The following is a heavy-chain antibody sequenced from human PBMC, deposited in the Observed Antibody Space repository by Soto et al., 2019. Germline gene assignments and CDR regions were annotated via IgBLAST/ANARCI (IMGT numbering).Heavy chain of an antibody. Sequence: QVQLQESGPGLVKPSQTLSLTCTVSGGSISSGDYYWSWIRQPPGKGLEWIGYIYYSGSTYYNPSLNSRVTISVDTSKHQSSLKLSSVTAADTAVYYCARERPDGARLDPWGQGTLVTVSS. J-gene: IGHJ5*02. CDR3: ARERPDGARLDP. CDR2: IYYSGST. D-gene: IGHD6-6*01. CDR1: GGSISSGDYY. V-gene: IGHV4-30-4*01.